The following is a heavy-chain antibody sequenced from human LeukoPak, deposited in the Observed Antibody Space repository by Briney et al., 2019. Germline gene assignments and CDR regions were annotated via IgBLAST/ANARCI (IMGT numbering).Heavy chain of an antibody. CDR1: GFTFSSYG. D-gene: IGHD3-22*01. J-gene: IGHJ4*02. Sequence: GGSLRLSCAASGFTFSSYGMHWVRQPPGKGLEWVAFIWYDGSKQYYADSVKGRFTISRDNSKKTLYLQMNSLRAEDTAVYYCAKDLALYYYDSSGPDYWGQGTLVTVSS. V-gene: IGHV3-30*02. CDR3: AKDLALYYYDSSGPDY. CDR2: IWYDGSKQ.